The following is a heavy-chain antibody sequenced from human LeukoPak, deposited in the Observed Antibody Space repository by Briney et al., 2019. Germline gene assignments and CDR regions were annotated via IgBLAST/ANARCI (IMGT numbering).Heavy chain of an antibody. CDR3: ARLGGGSGSNYHYYYMDV. D-gene: IGHD3-10*01. Sequence: ASVKVSCKASGYTFTSYDINWVRQATGQGLEWMGWMNPNSGNTGYAQKFQGRVTMTRNTSISTAYMELSSLRSEDTAVYYCARLGGGSGSNYHYYYMDVWGKGTTVTISS. V-gene: IGHV1-8*01. CDR1: GYTFTSYD. CDR2: MNPNSGNT. J-gene: IGHJ6*03.